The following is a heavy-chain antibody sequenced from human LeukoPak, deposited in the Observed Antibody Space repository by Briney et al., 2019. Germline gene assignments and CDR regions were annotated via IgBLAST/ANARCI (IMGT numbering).Heavy chain of an antibody. D-gene: IGHD1-1*01. J-gene: IGHJ6*02. CDR1: GYTLTELS. CDR3: ATRTTWYYYYGMDV. Sequence: ASVKVSCKVSGYTLTELSMHRVRQAPGKRLEWMGGFDPEDGETIYAQKFQGRVTMTEDTSTDTAYMELSSLRSEDTAVYYCATRTTWYYYYGMDVWGQGTTVTVSS. V-gene: IGHV1-24*01. CDR2: FDPEDGET.